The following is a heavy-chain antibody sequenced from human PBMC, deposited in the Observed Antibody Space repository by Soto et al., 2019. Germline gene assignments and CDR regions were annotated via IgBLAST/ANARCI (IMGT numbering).Heavy chain of an antibody. J-gene: IGHJ6*02. V-gene: IGHV4-59*01. CDR1: GGSISSYY. D-gene: IGHD6-13*01. CDR3: ARCSSSWYAPSGMDV. Sequence: PSETLSLTCTVSGGSISSYYWSWIRQPPGKGLEWIGYIYYSGITNYNPSLKSRVTISVDTSKNQFSLKLSSVTAADTALYYCARCSSSWYAPSGMDVWGQGTTVTVSS. CDR2: IYYSGIT.